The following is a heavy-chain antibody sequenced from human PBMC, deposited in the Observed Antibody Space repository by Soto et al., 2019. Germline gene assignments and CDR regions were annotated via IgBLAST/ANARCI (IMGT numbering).Heavy chain of an antibody. CDR1: GFTFSSVA. Sequence: GGSLRLSCAGSGFTFSSVAMTWVRQAPGKGLEWVSSISGSGDSTYYADSVKGRFTISRDNSKNTLCLQMNSLRAEDTAVYYCARDLYYYYYGMDVWGQGTTVTVSS. J-gene: IGHJ6*02. CDR3: ARDLYYYYYGMDV. CDR2: ISGSGDST. V-gene: IGHV3-23*01.